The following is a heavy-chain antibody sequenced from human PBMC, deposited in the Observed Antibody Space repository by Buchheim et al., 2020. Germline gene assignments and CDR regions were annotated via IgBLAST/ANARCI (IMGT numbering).Heavy chain of an antibody. CDR1: RFTLNSFE. J-gene: IGHJ4*02. V-gene: IGHV3-48*03. D-gene: IGHD2-15*01. Sequence: EVQLVESGGGLVQPGGSLRLSCAASRFTLNSFEMTWVRQAPGKGLEWVSYISSSGTSIFYADSVKGRFTNSRDNAKNSVFLQMNSLRAEDTAVYYCARYLSQWSFDWWGQGTL. CDR2: ISSSGTSI. CDR3: ARYLSQWSFDW.